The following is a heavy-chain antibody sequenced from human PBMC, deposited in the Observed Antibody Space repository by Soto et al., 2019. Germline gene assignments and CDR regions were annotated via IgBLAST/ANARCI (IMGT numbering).Heavy chain of an antibody. CDR2: INPSGGST. V-gene: IGHV1-46*01. CDR1: GYTFTSYD. J-gene: IGHJ6*02. CDR3: ASSRVTMVPYSMDV. Sequence: GASVKVSCKASGYTFTSYDMHWVRQAPGQGLEWMGIINPSGGSTSCAQKFQGRVTMTRDTSASTAYMELSSLRSEDTAVYYCASSRVTMVPYSMDVWGQGTTVTVSS. D-gene: IGHD3-10*01.